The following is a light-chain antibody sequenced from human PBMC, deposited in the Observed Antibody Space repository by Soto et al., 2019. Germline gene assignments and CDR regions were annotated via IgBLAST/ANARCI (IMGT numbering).Light chain of an antibody. J-gene: IGKJ5*01. CDR3: QQRSNWPSIT. CDR2: DAS. Sequence: EIVMTQSPATLSVSPGERATLSCRASQSVSGSRLAWYQQKPGQAPRLLIYDASNRATGIPARFSGSGSGTDFTLTISSLEPEDFAVYYCQQRSNWPSITFGQGTLLEIK. V-gene: IGKV3-11*01. CDR1: QSVSGS.